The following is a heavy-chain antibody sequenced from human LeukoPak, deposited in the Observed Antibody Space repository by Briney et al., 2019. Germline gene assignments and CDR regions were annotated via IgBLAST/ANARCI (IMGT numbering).Heavy chain of an antibody. V-gene: IGHV1-2*02. CDR1: GYTFTGYY. CDR3: AREEEGGTFDY. Sequence: ASVKVSCKASGYTFTGYYMHWVRQAPGQGLEWMGWINPNSGGTNYAQKFQGRVTMTRHTSTNTVYMELSSLRSEDTAVYYCAREEEGGTFDYWGQGTLVTVSS. D-gene: IGHD3-16*01. J-gene: IGHJ4*02. CDR2: INPNSGGT.